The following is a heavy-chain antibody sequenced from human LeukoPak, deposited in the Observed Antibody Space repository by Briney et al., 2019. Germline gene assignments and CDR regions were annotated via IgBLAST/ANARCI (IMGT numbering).Heavy chain of an antibody. CDR1: GYTFTDYY. V-gene: IGHV1-2*02. Sequence: ASVKVSCKASGYTFTDYYMHWVRQAPGQGLEWMGWINPNSGATNYAQKFQGRVTMTRDTSTRTAYMELSRLRSDDTAVYYCARAPTTVTTDGYWGQGTLVTVSS. CDR2: INPNSGAT. J-gene: IGHJ4*02. D-gene: IGHD4-17*01. CDR3: ARAPTTVTTDGY.